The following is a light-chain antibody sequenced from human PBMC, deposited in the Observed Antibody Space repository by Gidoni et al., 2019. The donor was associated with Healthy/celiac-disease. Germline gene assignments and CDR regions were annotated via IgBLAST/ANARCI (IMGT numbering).Light chain of an antibody. CDR2: GAS. Sequence: EIVMTPSPATLSVSPGERATLSCRASQSVSSNLAWYQQKPGQAPRLLIYGASTRATGIPARFSGSGSGTEFTRTISSLQSEDCGVYYCQQYNNWPPYTCGQGTKLEIK. V-gene: IGKV3-15*01. J-gene: IGKJ2*01. CDR3: QQYNNWPPYT. CDR1: QSVSSN.